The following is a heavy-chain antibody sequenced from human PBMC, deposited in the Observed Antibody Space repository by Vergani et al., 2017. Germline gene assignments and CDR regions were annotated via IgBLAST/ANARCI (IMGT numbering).Heavy chain of an antibody. D-gene: IGHD2-2*01. Sequence: QVQLVQSGAEVKKPGSSVKVSCKASGGTFSRYAISWVRQAPGQGLEWMGGIIPIFGTANYAQKFQGRVTITADESTNTAYMKLSSLRAEDTAVYYCAGDRFVVVPAATDYYYGMDVWGQGTTVTVSS. V-gene: IGHV1-69*01. J-gene: IGHJ6*02. CDR1: GGTFSRYA. CDR2: IIPIFGTA. CDR3: AGDRFVVVPAATDYYYGMDV.